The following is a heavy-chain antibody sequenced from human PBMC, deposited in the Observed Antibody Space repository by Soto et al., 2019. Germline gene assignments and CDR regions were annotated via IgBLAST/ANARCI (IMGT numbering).Heavy chain of an antibody. D-gene: IGHD3-10*01. CDR3: ARAYGSGTYPLDY. CDR2: INAGNGNT. J-gene: IGHJ4*02. V-gene: IGHV1-3*01. CDR1: GYTFTSYA. Sequence: ASVKVCCKASGYTFTSYAREWVRQAPGQRLEWMGWINAGNGNTKYSQKFQGRVTITRDTSASTAYMELSSLRSEDTAVYYCARAYGSGTYPLDYWGQGTQVTVSS.